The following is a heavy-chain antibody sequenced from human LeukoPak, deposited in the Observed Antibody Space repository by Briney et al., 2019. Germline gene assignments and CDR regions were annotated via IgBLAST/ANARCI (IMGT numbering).Heavy chain of an antibody. CDR2: IKQDGSEK. V-gene: IGHV3-7*01. Sequence: GGSLRLSCAASGFTFSNYWMAWVRQAPGKGLEWVGNIKQDGSEKYYVDSVKGRFTISRDNAKNSLYLQMNSLRAEDTAVYYCARDFRFLDDYWGQGTLVTVSS. CDR3: ARDFRFLDDY. J-gene: IGHJ4*02. CDR1: GFTFSNYW. D-gene: IGHD3-3*01.